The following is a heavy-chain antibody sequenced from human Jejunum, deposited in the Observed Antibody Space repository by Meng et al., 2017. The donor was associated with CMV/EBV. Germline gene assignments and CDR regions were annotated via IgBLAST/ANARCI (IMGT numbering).Heavy chain of an antibody. CDR1: GVTFSSYS. V-gene: IGHV3-48*04. J-gene: IGHJ4*02. D-gene: IGHD6-6*01. CDR3: ARRGSSRSEDY. CDR2: ITSSSSSI. Sequence: CAASGVTFSSYSMTWVRQAPGKGMEWVSYITSSSSSISYADSVKGRFTISRDNAKNSLYLQMNSLRAEDTAVYYCARRGSSRSEDYWGQGALVTVSS.